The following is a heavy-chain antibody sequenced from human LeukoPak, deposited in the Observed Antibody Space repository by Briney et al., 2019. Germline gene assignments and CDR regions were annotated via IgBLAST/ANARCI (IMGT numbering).Heavy chain of an antibody. CDR2: IYYSGST. D-gene: IGHD3-22*01. CDR3: AREYDSSGYYRDNYFDY. CDR1: GGSISSSSYY. J-gene: IGHJ4*02. Sequence: SETLSLTCTVSGGSISSSSYYWGWIRQPPGKGLEWMGYIYYSGSTNYNPSLKSRVTISVDTSKNQFSLKLSSVTAADTAVYYCAREYDSSGYYRDNYFDYGGQGTLVTVSA. V-gene: IGHV4-61*01.